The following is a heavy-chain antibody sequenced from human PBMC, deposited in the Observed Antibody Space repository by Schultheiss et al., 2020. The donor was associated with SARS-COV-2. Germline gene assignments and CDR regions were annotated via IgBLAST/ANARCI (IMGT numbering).Heavy chain of an antibody. CDR1: GFTFSSYA. D-gene: IGHD1-14*01. CDR3: ARDLRGTEPVNY. Sequence: GESLKISCAASGFTFSSYAMSWVRQAPGKGLEWVSAISGSGGSTYYADSVKGRFTISRDNSKNTLYLQMNSLRAEETAVDYCARDLRGTEPVNYWGQGTLVTVAS. J-gene: IGHJ4*02. CDR2: ISGSGGST. V-gene: IGHV3-23*01.